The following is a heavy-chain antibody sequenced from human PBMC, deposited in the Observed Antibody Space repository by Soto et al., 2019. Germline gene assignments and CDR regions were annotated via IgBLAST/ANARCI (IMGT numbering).Heavy chain of an antibody. D-gene: IGHD1-1*01. CDR1: GASIHSYG. J-gene: IGHJ3*02. V-gene: IGHV4-4*07. CDR2: LYSSGNT. Sequence: SETLSLTCTVSGASIHSYGWSWIRQPAGKGLEWIGRLYSSGNTDYNPSFKNRLIMSTDASKSQFSLKLISVTAADTAVYYCARGINSAIDIWGQGTMVTVSS. CDR3: ARGINSAIDI.